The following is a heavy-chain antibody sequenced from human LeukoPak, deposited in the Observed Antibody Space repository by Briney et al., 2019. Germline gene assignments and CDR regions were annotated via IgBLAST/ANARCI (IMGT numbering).Heavy chain of an antibody. CDR1: GGSISSSN. V-gene: IGHV3-48*04. J-gene: IGHJ4*02. CDR2: ISSSGRTM. D-gene: IGHD1-26*01. Sequence: PSETLSLTCAVSGGSISSSNWWSWVRQAPGKGLEWVSYISSSGRTMYYADSVKGRFTVSRDNAKNPLYLQMNSLRAEDTAIYYCARDNYSGSRYFDHWGQGTLVTVSS. CDR3: ARDNYSGSRYFDH.